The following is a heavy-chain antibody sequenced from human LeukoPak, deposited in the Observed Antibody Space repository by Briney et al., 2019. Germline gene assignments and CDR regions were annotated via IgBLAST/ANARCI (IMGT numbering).Heavy chain of an antibody. D-gene: IGHD3-22*01. CDR3: ARDAPYYYDSSGYYRANGFAFDI. CDR1: GYTFTSYY. Sequence: ASVKVSCKASGYTFTSYYMHWVRQAPGQGLEWMGWISAYNGNTNYAQKLQGRVTMTTDTSTSTAYMELRSLRSDDTAVYYCARDAPYYYDSSGYYRANGFAFDIWGQGTMVTVSS. V-gene: IGHV1-18*04. CDR2: ISAYNGNT. J-gene: IGHJ3*02.